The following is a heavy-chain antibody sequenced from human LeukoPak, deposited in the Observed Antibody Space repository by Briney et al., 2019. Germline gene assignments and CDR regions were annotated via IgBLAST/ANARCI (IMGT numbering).Heavy chain of an antibody. CDR3: AASAGVDIVATTKKGFDY. CDR2: INPNSGGT. V-gene: IGHV1-2*02. D-gene: IGHD5-12*01. Sequence: ASVKVSCKASGYTFTGYYMHWVRQAPGQGLEWMGWINPNSGGTNYAQKFQGRVTMTRDTSISTAYMELSRLRSEDTAVYYCAASAGVDIVATTKKGFDYWGQGTPVTVSS. CDR1: GYTFTGYY. J-gene: IGHJ4*02.